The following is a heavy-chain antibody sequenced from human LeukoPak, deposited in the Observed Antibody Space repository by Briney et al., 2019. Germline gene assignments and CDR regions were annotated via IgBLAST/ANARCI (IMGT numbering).Heavy chain of an antibody. CDR2: ISGSGGST. V-gene: IGHV3-23*01. D-gene: IGHD5-12*01. Sequence: GGSLRLSCAASGFTFSSYAMSWVRQAPGKGLEWVSAISGSGGSTYYADSVKGRFTISRDNSKNTLYLQMNSLRAEDTAVYYCAKGSLEMATIRHAFDIWGQGTMVTVSS. CDR3: AKGSLEMATIRHAFDI. CDR1: GFTFSSYA. J-gene: IGHJ3*02.